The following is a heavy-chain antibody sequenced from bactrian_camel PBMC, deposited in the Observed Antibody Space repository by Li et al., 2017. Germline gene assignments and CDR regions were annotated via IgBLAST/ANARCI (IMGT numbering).Heavy chain of an antibody. CDR1: GYTSSMHI. CDR3: QTDPYSLGSGAYCPRSD. CDR2: ISRDGIA. Sequence: VQLVESGGGMVQDGGSLRLSCAVSGYTSSMHIMAWFRQAPGKEREGVAQISRDGIASYADSVKGRFTIFKGNAKNTMSLQMNSLKPEDTAMYYCQTDPYSLGSGAYCPRSDWGQGTQVTVS. D-gene: IGHD1*01. V-gene: IGHV3S53*01. J-gene: IGHJ4*01.